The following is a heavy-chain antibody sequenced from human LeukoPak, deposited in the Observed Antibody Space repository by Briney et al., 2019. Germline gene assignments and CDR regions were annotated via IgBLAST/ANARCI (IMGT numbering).Heavy chain of an antibody. Sequence: PGGSLRLSCAASGFTFSSYAMSWVRQAPGKGLEWVPAISGSGGSTYYADSVKGRFTISRDNSKNTLYLQMNSLRAEDTAVYYCTTDGGCSGGSCYSFYMDVWGKGTTVTVSS. V-gene: IGHV3-23*01. J-gene: IGHJ6*03. CDR3: TTDGGCSGGSCYSFYMDV. D-gene: IGHD2-15*01. CDR2: ISGSGGST. CDR1: GFTFSSYA.